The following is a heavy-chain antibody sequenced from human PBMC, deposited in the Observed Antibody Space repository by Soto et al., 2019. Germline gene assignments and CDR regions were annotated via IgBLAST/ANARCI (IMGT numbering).Heavy chain of an antibody. CDR2: INPNSGGT. V-gene: IGHV1-2*04. CDR1: GYTFTGYY. CDR3: ARGRYCSSTSCFYAFDI. D-gene: IGHD2-2*01. Sequence: ASVQVSCKASGYTFTGYYMHWVRQAPGQGLEWMGWINPNSGGTNYAQKFQGWVTMTRDTSISTAYMELSRLRSDDTAVYYCARGRYCSSTSCFYAFDIWGQGTMVTVSS. J-gene: IGHJ3*02.